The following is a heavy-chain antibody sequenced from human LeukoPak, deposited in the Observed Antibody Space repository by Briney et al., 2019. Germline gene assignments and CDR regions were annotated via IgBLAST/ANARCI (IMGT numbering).Heavy chain of an antibody. J-gene: IGHJ6*03. Sequence: ASVKVSYKPSGYTFTSYGISWVRQAPGQGLEWMGWISAYNGNTNYAQKLQGRLTMTTDTSTSTAYMELRSLRSDDTAVYYCARGDWNSGYYYYYMDVWGKGTTVTVSS. CDR3: ARGDWNSGYYYYYMDV. V-gene: IGHV1-18*01. CDR1: GYTFTSYG. D-gene: IGHD1-7*01. CDR2: ISAYNGNT.